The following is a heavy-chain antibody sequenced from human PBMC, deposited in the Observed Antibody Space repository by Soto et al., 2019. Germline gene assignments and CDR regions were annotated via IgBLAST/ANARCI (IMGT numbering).Heavy chain of an antibody. CDR3: ARHVMQQLGWFDP. J-gene: IGHJ5*02. CDR2: IYYSGST. CDR1: GGSISSYY. D-gene: IGHD6-13*01. V-gene: IGHV4-59*01. Sequence: SETLSLTCTVSGGSISSYYWSWIRQPPGKGLEWIGYIYYSGSTNYNPSLKSRVTISVDTSKNQFSLKLSSVTAADTAVYYCARHVMQQLGWFDPWGQVTLVTVS.